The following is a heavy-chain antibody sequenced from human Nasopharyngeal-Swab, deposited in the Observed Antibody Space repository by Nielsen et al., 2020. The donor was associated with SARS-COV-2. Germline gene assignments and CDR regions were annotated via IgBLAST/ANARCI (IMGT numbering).Heavy chain of an antibody. J-gene: IGHJ4*02. CDR3: ARDAPAHYGAFY. CDR1: GFTFRTYW. Sequence: GESLKISCAASGFTFRTYWMHWVRQAPGKGLEWISEIHGDGRNTNYADSVKGRFTISRDNAKSTLYLQMDSLRGEDTAVYYCARDAPAHYGAFYWGRGTLVTVSS. CDR2: IHGDGRNT. V-gene: IGHV3-74*01. D-gene: IGHD4-17*01.